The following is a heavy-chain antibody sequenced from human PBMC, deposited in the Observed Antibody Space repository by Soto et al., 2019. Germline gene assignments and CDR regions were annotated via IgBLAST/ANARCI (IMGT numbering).Heavy chain of an antibody. D-gene: IGHD5-12*01. Sequence: QVQLVESGGGVVQPGRSLRLSCAASGFTFSSYAMQWVRQAPGKGLEWVAVISYDGSNKYYADSVKGRFTISRDNSKNTLYLQMKSLRAEDTAVYYCARGGGYSGYDQLDYWGQGTLVTVSS. CDR1: GFTFSSYA. CDR3: ARGGGYSGYDQLDY. J-gene: IGHJ4*02. V-gene: IGHV3-30-3*01. CDR2: ISYDGSNK.